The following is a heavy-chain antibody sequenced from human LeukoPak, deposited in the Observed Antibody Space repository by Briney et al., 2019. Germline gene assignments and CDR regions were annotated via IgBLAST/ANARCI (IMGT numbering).Heavy chain of an antibody. D-gene: IGHD1-14*01. CDR2: ISAYNGNN. CDR1: GYTFTSYG. V-gene: IGHV1-18*01. CDR3: ARDRAGPPDPFDP. J-gene: IGHJ5*02. Sequence: GASVKVSCKASGYTFTSYGISWVRQPPGQGLVWMGWISAYNGNNNHAQKRQGRVTMTTDTSTSTAYMELRSLRSDDTAVYYCARDRAGPPDPFDPWGQGTLVTVSS.